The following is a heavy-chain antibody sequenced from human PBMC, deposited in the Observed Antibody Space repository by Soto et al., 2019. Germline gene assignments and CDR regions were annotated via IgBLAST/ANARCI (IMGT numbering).Heavy chain of an antibody. D-gene: IGHD2-15*01. Sequence: PSETLSLTCAVYGGSFSGYYWTWIRQPPGTGLEWIGEINHSGSTNYNPSLKSRVTISVDTSKNQFSLKLTSVTAADTAVYYCARRYGGTFDYWGQGNLVTVSS. V-gene: IGHV4-34*01. CDR3: ARRYGGTFDY. CDR1: GGSFSGYY. CDR2: INHSGST. J-gene: IGHJ4*02.